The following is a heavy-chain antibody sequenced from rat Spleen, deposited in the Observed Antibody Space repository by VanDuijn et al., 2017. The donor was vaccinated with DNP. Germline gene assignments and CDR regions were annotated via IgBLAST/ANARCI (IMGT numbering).Heavy chain of an antibody. CDR3: ARWVRYFDS. D-gene: IGHD1-1*01. CDR1: DYSITGNY. J-gene: IGHJ2*01. V-gene: IGHV3-1*01. Sequence: DVQLQESGPGRVKPSQSLSLTCSVTDYSITGNYWGWIRKFPGNKMEWIGHISQSGGTRYNPSLKSRISITRDTSKSQLFLQLNSVTTEDTATYYCARWVRYFDSWGQGVMVTVSS. CDR2: ISQSGGT.